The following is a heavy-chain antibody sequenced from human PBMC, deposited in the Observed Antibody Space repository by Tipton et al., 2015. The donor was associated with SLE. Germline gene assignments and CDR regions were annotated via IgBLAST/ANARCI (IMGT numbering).Heavy chain of an antibody. CDR1: GFTFSSYG. D-gene: IGHD1-26*01. CDR3: VKGGSWWDY. CDR2: IRYDGSNK. V-gene: IGHV3-30*02. Sequence: SLRLSCAASGFTFSSYGMHWVRQAPGKGLEWVAFIRYDGSNKYYADSVKGRFTISRENSRNTLYLQMDTLRAEDTAVYYCVKGGSWWDYWSQGALVTVSS. J-gene: IGHJ4*02.